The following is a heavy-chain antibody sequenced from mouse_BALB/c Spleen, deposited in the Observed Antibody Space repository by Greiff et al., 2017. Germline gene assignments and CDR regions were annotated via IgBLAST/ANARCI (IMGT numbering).Heavy chain of an antibody. Sequence: VQLQQSGAELVKPGASVKLSCTASGFNIKDSYMHWVKQRPEQGLEWIGRIDTANGNTKYDPKFQGTATITADTPSTTAYLQLSSLTSEDTAVYYCAPANFDYWGQGTPLTVSS. CDR1: GFNIKDSY. CDR2: IDTANGNT. V-gene: IGHV14-3*02. J-gene: IGHJ2*01. CDR3: APANFDY. D-gene: IGHD3-3*01.